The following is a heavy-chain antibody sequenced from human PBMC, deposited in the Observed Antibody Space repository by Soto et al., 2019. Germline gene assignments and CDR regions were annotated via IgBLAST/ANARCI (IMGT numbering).Heavy chain of an antibody. CDR2: IYYSGRT. D-gene: IGHD3-16*02. V-gene: IGHV4-39*01. CDR3: ARSPRSDELSLFDF. CDR1: GGSIRRSSYF. Sequence: SETLSLTCSVSGGSIRRSSYFWTWIRQPPGKGLEYIGSIYYSGRTHHNPSLESRVTISVDTSRNQFSPKLASLTAADTAVYYCARSPRSDELSLFDFWGQGTLVTVSS. J-gene: IGHJ5*01.